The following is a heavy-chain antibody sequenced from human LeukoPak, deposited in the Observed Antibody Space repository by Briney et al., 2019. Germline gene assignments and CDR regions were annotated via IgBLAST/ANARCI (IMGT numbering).Heavy chain of an antibody. V-gene: IGHV4-38-2*02. J-gene: IGHJ4*02. Sequence: SETLSLTCNVSGYSISSGYYWGWIRQPPGKGPEWTATVHQSGATYYNPSLKSRVIISVDTSNNRFSLKLGSVTAADTAVYYCARLGVIGRTFDYWGQGTLVTVSS. D-gene: IGHD2-21*01. CDR3: ARLGVIGRTFDY. CDR1: GYSISSGYY. CDR2: VHQSGAT.